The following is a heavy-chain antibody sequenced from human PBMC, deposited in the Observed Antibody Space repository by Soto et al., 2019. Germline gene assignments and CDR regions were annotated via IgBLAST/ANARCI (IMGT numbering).Heavy chain of an antibody. V-gene: IGHV4-31*03. Sequence: QVQLQESGPGLVKPSQTLSLTRTVSGGSISSGGYYWSWIRQHPGKGLEWIGYIYYSGSTYYNPPLKSRVITSVDTPKNHFALKPSAVTAADTAVYYCARGAIAAAGTYTYYSYVMEVWCQGTTVTLSS. CDR1: GGSISSGGYY. J-gene: IGHJ6*02. CDR2: IYYSGST. CDR3: ARGAIAAAGTYTYYSYVMEV. D-gene: IGHD6-13*01.